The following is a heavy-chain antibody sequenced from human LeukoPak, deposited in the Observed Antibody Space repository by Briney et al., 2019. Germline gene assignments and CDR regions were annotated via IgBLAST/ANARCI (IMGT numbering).Heavy chain of an antibody. CDR2: IFGSGGST. J-gene: IGHJ4*02. D-gene: IGHD6-19*01. CDR1: GFTFSSYA. V-gene: IGHV3-23*01. CDR3: AKTTTRYSSGRFPGWPVDY. Sequence: GGSLRLSCAASGFTFSSYAMYWVRQAPGKGLEWVSGIFGSGGSTHYADSVKGRFTISRDNSKNPVYLQMNSLRAEDTAVYYCAKTTTRYSSGRFPGWPVDYWGQGTLVTVSS.